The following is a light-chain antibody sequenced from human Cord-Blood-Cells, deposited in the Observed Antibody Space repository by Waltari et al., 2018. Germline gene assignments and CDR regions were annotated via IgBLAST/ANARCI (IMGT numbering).Light chain of an antibody. J-gene: IGLJ3*02. CDR1: SSDVGSYNL. V-gene: IGLV2-23*01. CDR3: CSYAGSSRV. CDR2: EGS. Sequence: QSALTQPASVSGSPGQSITISCTGTSSDVGSYNLVSWYQQHPAKAPKLMIYEGSKRPSGVVNRCSGSKSGNTASLTISGLEAEDEADYYCCSYAGSSRVFGGGTKLTVL.